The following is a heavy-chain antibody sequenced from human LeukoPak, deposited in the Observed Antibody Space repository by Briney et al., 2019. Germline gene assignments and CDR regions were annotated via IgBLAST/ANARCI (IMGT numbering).Heavy chain of an antibody. CDR3: ARDSGSGYSYGQFDY. V-gene: IGHV4-4*02. Sequence: SETLSLTCAVSGGSISSSNWWSWVRQPPGKGLEWIGEIYHSGSTNYNPSLKSRVTISVDKSKNQFSLKLSSVTAADTAVYYCARDSGSGYSYGQFDYWGQGTLATVSS. J-gene: IGHJ4*02. CDR2: IYHSGST. D-gene: IGHD5-18*01. CDR1: GGSISSSNW.